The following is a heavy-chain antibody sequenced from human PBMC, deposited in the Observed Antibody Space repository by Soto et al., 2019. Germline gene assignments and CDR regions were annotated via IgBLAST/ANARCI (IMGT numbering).Heavy chain of an antibody. D-gene: IGHD1-20*01. CDR3: ARGVGISATDY. CDR1: GYTSSYA. V-gene: IGHV1-3*05. CDR2: INAGNGNT. J-gene: IGHJ4*02. Sequence: QVQLVQSGAEEKKPGASEKVSCKASGYTSSYAMHWVRQAPGQRLEWMGWINAGNGNTTYSQKFQGRVTITRDTSASTAYMGLRRLRSEDTAVYYCARGVGISATDYWGQGTLVTVSS.